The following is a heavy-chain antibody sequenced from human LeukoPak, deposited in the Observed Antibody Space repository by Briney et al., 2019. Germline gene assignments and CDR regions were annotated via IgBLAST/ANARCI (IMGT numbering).Heavy chain of an antibody. V-gene: IGHV1-18*01. J-gene: IGHJ4*02. CDR3: ATELYGDLDY. CDR2: ISAYNGNT. CDR1: GYTFTSYG. D-gene: IGHD4-17*01. Sequence: GASVKVSCKASGYTFTSYGISWVRQAPGQGLEWMGWISAYNGNTNYAQKFQGRVTVTEDTSTDTAYMELSSLRSEDTAVYYCATELYGDLDYWGQGTLVTVSS.